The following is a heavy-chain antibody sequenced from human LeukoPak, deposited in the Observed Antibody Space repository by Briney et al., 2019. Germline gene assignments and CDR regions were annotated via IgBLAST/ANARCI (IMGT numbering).Heavy chain of an antibody. Sequence: SETLSLTCAVYGGSFSGYYWSWIRQPPGKGLEWIGEINHSGSTNYNPSLKSRVTISVDTSKNQFSLKLSSVTAADTAVYYCARASVAGSAKVDYWGQGTLVTVSS. V-gene: IGHV4-34*01. CDR3: ARASVAGSAKVDY. CDR1: GGSFSGYY. CDR2: INHSGST. D-gene: IGHD6-19*01. J-gene: IGHJ4*02.